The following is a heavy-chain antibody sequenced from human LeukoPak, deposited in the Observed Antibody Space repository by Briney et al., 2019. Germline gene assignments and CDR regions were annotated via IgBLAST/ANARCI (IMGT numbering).Heavy chain of an antibody. CDR1: GFTFSSSA. Sequence: SGGSLRLSCAASGFTFSSSAMSWVRQAPGKGLYWVSAISGSGTGTYYADSVKGRFTISRDKSKNTLYLQMNSLRAEDTAVYYCAKEGGTGTRFDYWGQGTLVTVSS. CDR2: ISGSGTGT. J-gene: IGHJ4*02. D-gene: IGHD1-7*01. V-gene: IGHV3-23*01. CDR3: AKEGGTGTRFDY.